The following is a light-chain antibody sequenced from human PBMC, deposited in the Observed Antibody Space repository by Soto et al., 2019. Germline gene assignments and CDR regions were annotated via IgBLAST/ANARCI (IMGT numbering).Light chain of an antibody. CDR1: NSYVGIYDF. CDR3: ISYTSDDVRYV. V-gene: IGLV2-14*01. J-gene: IGLJ1*01. Sequence: QSALTQPASVSGTPGQSITISCTGSNSYVGIYDFVSWYQHHPGRAPKLIVSEVSHRPSGVSNRFSGSKSGNTASLTISGLQSEDEADYYCISYTSDDVRYVFGTGTKVTVL. CDR2: EVS.